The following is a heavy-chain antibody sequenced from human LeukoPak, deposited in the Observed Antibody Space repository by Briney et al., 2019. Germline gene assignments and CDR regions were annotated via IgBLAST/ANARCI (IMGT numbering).Heavy chain of an antibody. V-gene: IGHV1-18*01. CDR3: ASSVRSRYYYYYGMDV. J-gene: IGHJ6*02. CDR2: ISAYNGNT. Sequence: EASVKVSCKASGYTFTSYGISWVRQAPGQGLEWMGWISAYNGNTNYAQKLQGRVTMTTDTSTSTAYMELRSLRSADTAVYHCASSVRSRYYYYYGMDVWGQGTTVTVSS. D-gene: IGHD3-10*01. CDR1: GYTFTSYG.